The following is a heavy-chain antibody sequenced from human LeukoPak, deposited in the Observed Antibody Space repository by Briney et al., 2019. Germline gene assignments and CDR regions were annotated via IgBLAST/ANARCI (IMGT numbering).Heavy chain of an antibody. CDR3: ARDRTYSSSPDRYCHFNY. V-gene: IGHV3-33*01. CDR1: GFTFSNYG. Sequence: GGSLRLSCAASGFTFSNYGMHWVRQAPGKGLEWVAVVWSDGNNKYYADSVRGRFTISRDNSKNTLHLQMNSLRAEDTAVYYCARDRTYSSSPDRYCHFNYWGQGTPVTVSS. J-gene: IGHJ4*02. CDR2: VWSDGNNK. D-gene: IGHD6-6*01.